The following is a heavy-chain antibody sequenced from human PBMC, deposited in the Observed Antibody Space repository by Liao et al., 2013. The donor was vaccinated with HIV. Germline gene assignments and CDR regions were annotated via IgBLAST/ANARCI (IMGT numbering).Heavy chain of an antibody. V-gene: IGHV4-61*02. J-gene: IGHJ5*02. CDR1: GDLIGSTSFY. D-gene: IGHD2-15*01. Sequence: QLQLRESGPRLVKPSQTLSLTCSVSGDLIGSTSFYWTWIRQPAGKGLEWIGRIYTSGSTNYNPSLKSRVTISIDTSKNQFSLKLSSVTAADTAVYYCARSMLLRPNWFDPWGQGTLVTVSS. CDR2: IYTSGST. CDR3: ARSMLLRPNWFDP.